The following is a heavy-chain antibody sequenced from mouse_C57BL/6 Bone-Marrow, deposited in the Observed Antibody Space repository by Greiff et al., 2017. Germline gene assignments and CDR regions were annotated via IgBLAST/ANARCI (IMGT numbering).Heavy chain of an antibody. CDR1: GFSLTSYG. J-gene: IGHJ1*03. D-gene: IGHD2-3*01. CDR2: IWSDGST. Sequence: VQLQQSGPGLVAPSQSLSITCTVSGFSLTSYGVHWVRQPPGKGLEWLVVIWSDGSTTYNSALKSRLSISKDNSKSQVFLKMNSLQTDDTAMYYCARHETYDGYYWYFDVWGTGTTVTVSS. V-gene: IGHV2-6-1*01. CDR3: ARHETYDGYYWYFDV.